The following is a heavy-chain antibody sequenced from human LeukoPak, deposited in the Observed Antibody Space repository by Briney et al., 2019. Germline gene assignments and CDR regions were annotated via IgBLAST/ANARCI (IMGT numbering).Heavy chain of an antibody. D-gene: IGHD3-9*01. CDR2: INHSGST. V-gene: IGHV4-34*01. CDR3: ATSLRYFDWPPTAY. Sequence: SETLSLTCAVYGGSFSGYYWSWIRQPPGKGLEWIGEINHSGSTNYNPSLKSRVTISVDTSKNQFSLKLSSVTAADTAVYYCATSLRYFDWPPTAYWGQGTLVTVSS. J-gene: IGHJ4*02. CDR1: GGSFSGYY.